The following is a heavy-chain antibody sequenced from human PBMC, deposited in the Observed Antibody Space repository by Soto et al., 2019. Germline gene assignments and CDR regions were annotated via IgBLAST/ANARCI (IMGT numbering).Heavy chain of an antibody. J-gene: IGHJ5*02. Sequence: QLQLVQSGGEVKKPGASVRVSCEAYGYPFSKYGISWIRQAPGQGLEWMGWIKPDNGNTDYAQQFKGRVTMTTDTSSNTAYIELRSLRSDDTAVYYCATSYDSGFDPWGQGTLFSVSS. CDR2: IKPDNGNT. D-gene: IGHD5-12*01. CDR3: ATSYDSGFDP. V-gene: IGHV1-18*04. CDR1: GYPFSKYG.